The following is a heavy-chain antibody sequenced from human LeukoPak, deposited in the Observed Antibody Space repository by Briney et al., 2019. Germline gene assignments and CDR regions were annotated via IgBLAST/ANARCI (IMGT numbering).Heavy chain of an antibody. V-gene: IGHV4-59*01. J-gene: IGHJ5*02. Sequence: PSETLSLTCTVSGGSINGDYWSWLRQTPGKGLEWIGYIHYSGRTSYNPSLESRVTISVDTSKNQFSLRLASVTAADTAIYYCAKETVVVPADDWFGPWGQGTLVTVSS. CDR2: IHYSGRT. CDR3: AKETVVVPADDWFGP. CDR1: GGSINGDY. D-gene: IGHD2-21*01.